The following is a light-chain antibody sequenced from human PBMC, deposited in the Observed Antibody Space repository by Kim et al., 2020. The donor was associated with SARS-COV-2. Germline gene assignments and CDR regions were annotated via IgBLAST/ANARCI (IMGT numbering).Light chain of an antibody. CDR1: KLGDKY. CDR2: HDD. J-gene: IGLJ2*01. Sequence: SYELTQPPSVSVSPGQTASITCSGDKLGDKYASWYQQKPGQSPVLVIYHDDKRPSGIPERFSGSNSGNTATLTISWTQAMDEADYYCQTWDNRLCIFGGGTQLTVL. V-gene: IGLV3-1*01. CDR3: QTWDNRLCI.